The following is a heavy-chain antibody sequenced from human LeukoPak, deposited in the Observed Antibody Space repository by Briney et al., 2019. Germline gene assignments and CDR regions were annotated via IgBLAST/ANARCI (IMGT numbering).Heavy chain of an antibody. CDR3: ARDRAILGDXXXX. Sequence: GGSLRLSCAASRFTFSTYNMNWVRQAPGKGLEWVSSISSSSTYIYYADSVKGRFTISRDNAKNSLYLQMNILRADDTAVYYCARDRAILGDXXXXWGXXXXXTVSS. J-gene: IGHJ3*01. CDR1: RFTFSTYN. CDR2: ISSSSTYI. V-gene: IGHV3-21*01. D-gene: IGHD2-21*01.